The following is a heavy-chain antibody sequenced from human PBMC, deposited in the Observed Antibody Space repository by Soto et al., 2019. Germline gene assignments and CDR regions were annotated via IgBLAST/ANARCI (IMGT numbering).Heavy chain of an antibody. V-gene: IGHV5-51*01. CDR3: ARRGGDTRWLDF. CDR2: VYPGDSDS. D-gene: IGHD2-21*02. CDR1: GYTFSTYW. J-gene: IGHJ4*02. Sequence: EVQLVQSGAEVKKPGESLRISCRGSGYTFSTYWIGWVRQMPGKGLEWMGIVYPGDSDSRYSPSFRGQVTISADKSINTAYLQWSSLKASDTAIYYCARRGGDTRWLDFWGQGTLVTVSS.